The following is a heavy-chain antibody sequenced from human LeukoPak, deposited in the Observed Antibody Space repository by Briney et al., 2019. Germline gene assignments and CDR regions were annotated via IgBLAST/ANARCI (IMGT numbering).Heavy chain of an antibody. Sequence: SETLSLTCAVYGGSFSGYYWSWIRQPPGKGLEWIGEINHSGSTNYNPSLKSRVPISVDTSKSQFSLKLSSVTAADTAVYYCARHSNFWDIDHWSPGTLVTVSS. J-gene: IGHJ4*01. D-gene: IGHD3-3*01. CDR3: ARHSNFWDIDH. CDR1: GGSFSGYY. V-gene: IGHV4-34*01. CDR2: INHSGST.